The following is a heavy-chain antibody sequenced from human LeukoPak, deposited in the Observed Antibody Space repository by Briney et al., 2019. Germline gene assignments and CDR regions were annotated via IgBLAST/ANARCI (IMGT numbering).Heavy chain of an antibody. CDR1: GGSFSGYY. CDR3: ARAAYPPDGLFDY. Sequence: SETLSLTCAVYGGSFSGYYWSWIRQPPGKGLEWIGEINHSGSTNYNPSLKSRVTISVDTSKNQFSLKLSSVTAADTAVYYCARAAYPPDGLFDYWGQGTLVTVSS. V-gene: IGHV4-34*01. D-gene: IGHD2-21*01. J-gene: IGHJ4*02. CDR2: INHSGST.